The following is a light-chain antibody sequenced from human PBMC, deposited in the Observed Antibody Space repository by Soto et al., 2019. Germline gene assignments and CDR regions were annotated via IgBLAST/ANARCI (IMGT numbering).Light chain of an antibody. V-gene: IGKV3-15*01. CDR2: GAS. Sequence: EIVMTQSPGTLSVSPGERATLSCMASQSVRSNLAWYQQKPGQAPRLLIYGASTRATGIPAGLSGSGSGTEFTLTISSLQPEDFATYYCQQSYSTPPTFGGGTKVDIK. CDR3: QQSYSTPPT. J-gene: IGKJ4*01. CDR1: QSVRSN.